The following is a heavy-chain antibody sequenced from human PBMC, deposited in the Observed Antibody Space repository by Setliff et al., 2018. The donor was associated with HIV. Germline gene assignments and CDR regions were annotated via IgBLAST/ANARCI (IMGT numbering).Heavy chain of an antibody. CDR2: INPDSGGT. CDR1: GYTFTGYY. D-gene: IGHD1-26*01. CDR3: ARGSRELVH. V-gene: IGHV1-2*06. Sequence: ASVKVSCKASGYTFTGYYMHWVRQAPGQGLEWVGRINPDSGGTNYAQRFQGRVTMTRDTSISTAYMELSRLRSDDTAVYYCARGSRELVHWGQGTLVTVSS. J-gene: IGHJ4*02.